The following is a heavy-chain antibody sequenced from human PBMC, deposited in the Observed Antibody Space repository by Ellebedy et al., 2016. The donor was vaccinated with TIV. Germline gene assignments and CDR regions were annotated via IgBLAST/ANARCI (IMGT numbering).Heavy chain of an antibody. V-gene: IGHV2-5*02. J-gene: IGHJ4*02. CDR2: IYWDDDT. CDR1: GFSLNTRGVG. D-gene: IGHD3-10*01. CDR3: ARRPEQWFGASFDS. Sequence: SGPTLVNPTQTLTLTCTFSGFSLNTRGVGVGWIRQRPGKALEWLALIYWDDDTRYSPSLKSRLTITKATSKDQVVLTMTNMDPMDTATYYWARRPEQWFGASFDSWGQGSLVTVSS.